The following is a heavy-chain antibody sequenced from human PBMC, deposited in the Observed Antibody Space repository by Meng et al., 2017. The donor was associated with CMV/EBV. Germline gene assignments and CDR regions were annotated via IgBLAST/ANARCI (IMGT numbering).Heavy chain of an antibody. J-gene: IGHJ6*02. CDR2: ISGSGGRT. D-gene: IGHD2-2*01. CDR3: AKATRPCSSTSCYSRYYYYGMDV. Sequence: MRWVRQARGKGLKWVSAISGSGGRTYYADNVKGGFKISRDNSKNTLYLKMNSLRAEETAVYYCAKATRPCSSTSCYSRYYYYGMDVWGQGTTVTVSS. V-gene: IGHV3-23*01.